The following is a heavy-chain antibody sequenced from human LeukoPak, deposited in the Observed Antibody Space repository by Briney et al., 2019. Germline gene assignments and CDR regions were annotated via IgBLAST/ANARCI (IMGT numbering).Heavy chain of an antibody. J-gene: IGHJ4*02. CDR1: GFTFSSYG. CDR2: IWYDGSNK. Sequence: GRSLRLSCAACGFTFSSYGMHWVRQAPGKGLEWVAVIWYDGSNKYYADSVKGRFTISRDNSKNTLYLQMNSLRAEDTAVYYCATLEGYDSSGYSDYWGQGTLVTVSS. V-gene: IGHV3-33*01. CDR3: ATLEGYDSSGYSDY. D-gene: IGHD3-22*01.